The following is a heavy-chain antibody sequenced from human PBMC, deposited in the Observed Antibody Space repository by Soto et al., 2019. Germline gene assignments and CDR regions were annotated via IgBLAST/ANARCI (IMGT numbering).Heavy chain of an antibody. CDR3: ARGYRRNFDY. J-gene: IGHJ4*02. CDR2: IYYSGST. Sequence: SETLSLTCTVSGGSISSSSYYWGWIRQPPGKGLEWIGSIYYSGSTYYNPSLKSRVTISVDTSKYQFSLKLSSVTAADTAVYYCARGYRRNFDYWGQGALVTVSS. CDR1: GGSISSSSYY. V-gene: IGHV4-39*01. D-gene: IGHD2-2*01.